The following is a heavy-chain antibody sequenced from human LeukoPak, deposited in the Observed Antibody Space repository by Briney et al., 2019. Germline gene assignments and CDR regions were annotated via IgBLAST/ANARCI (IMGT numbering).Heavy chain of an antibody. D-gene: IGHD1-26*01. CDR3: ARGNTGDSGSYYGAYYYYYYMDV. CDR2: INHSGST. Sequence: SETLSLTCAVYGGSFSGYYLSWIRQPPGKGLEWIGEINHSGSTNYNPSLKSRVTISVDTSKNQFSLKLSSVTAADTAVYYCARGNTGDSGSYYGAYYYYYYMDVWGKGTTVTVSS. J-gene: IGHJ6*03. V-gene: IGHV4-34*01. CDR1: GGSFSGYY.